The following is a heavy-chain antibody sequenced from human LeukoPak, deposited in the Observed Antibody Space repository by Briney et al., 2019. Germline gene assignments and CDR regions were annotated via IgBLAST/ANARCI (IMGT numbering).Heavy chain of an antibody. Sequence: SVKVSCKASGGTFSSYAISWVRQAPGQGLEWMGGIIPIFGTANYAQKFQGRVTITADESTSTAYMELSSLRSEDTAVYYCARRQVGAANFDFWGQGTLVTVSS. D-gene: IGHD1-26*01. V-gene: IGHV1-69*13. CDR3: ARRQVGAANFDF. CDR2: IIPIFGTA. CDR1: GGTFSSYA. J-gene: IGHJ4*02.